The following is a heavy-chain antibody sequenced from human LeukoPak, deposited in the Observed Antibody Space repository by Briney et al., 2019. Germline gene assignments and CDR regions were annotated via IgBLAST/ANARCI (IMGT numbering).Heavy chain of an antibody. CDR1: GFTFSSYA. D-gene: IGHD3-22*01. CDR3: ARVDSGLGPEY. V-gene: IGHV3-30*04. J-gene: IGHJ4*02. Sequence: GGSLRLSCAASGFTFSSYAMHWVRQAPGKGLEWVAVISYDGSNKYYADSVKGRFTISRDNSKNTLYLQMNSLRAEDTAVYYCARVDSGLGPEYWGQGTLVTVSS. CDR2: ISYDGSNK.